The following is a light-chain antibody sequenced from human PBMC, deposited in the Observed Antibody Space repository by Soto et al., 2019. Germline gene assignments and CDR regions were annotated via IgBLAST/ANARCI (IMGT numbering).Light chain of an antibody. Sequence: QSALTQPASVSGSPGQSITISCTGTSSDVGGYNYVSWYQQHPGKAPKVMIYDVSNRPSGVSNRFSSSKSGNTASLTSSGLRADDEADYYCSSYRSSSTPFIFGGGTKLTVL. V-gene: IGLV2-14*01. CDR1: SSDVGGYNY. CDR3: SSYRSSSTPFI. CDR2: DVS. J-gene: IGLJ2*01.